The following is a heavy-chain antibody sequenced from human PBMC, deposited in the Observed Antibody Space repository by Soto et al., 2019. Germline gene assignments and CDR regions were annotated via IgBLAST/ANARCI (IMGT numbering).Heavy chain of an antibody. CDR1: GGSFSGYY. J-gene: IGHJ5*02. D-gene: IGHD3-3*01. CDR2: INHSGST. Sequence: SETLSLTCAVYGGSFSGYYWSWIRQPPGKGLEWIGEINHSGSTNYNPSLKSRVTISVDTSKNQFSLKLSSVTAADTAVYYCARLVTIFGVAPWGEGTPVTVSS. CDR3: ARLVTIFGVAP. V-gene: IGHV4-34*01.